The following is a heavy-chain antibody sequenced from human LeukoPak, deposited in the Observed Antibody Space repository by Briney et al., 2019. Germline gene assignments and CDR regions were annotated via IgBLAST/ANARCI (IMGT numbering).Heavy chain of an antibody. CDR3: ARVVSDSSGYYYHFDY. Sequence: NPSETLSLTCTVSGGSISSSSYYWGWIRQPPGKGLEWIGSIYYSGSTYYNPSLKSRVTISVDTSKNQFSLKLSSVTAADTAVYYCARVVSDSSGYYYHFDYWGQGTLVTVSS. V-gene: IGHV4-39*07. D-gene: IGHD3-22*01. J-gene: IGHJ4*02. CDR2: IYYSGST. CDR1: GGSISSSSYY.